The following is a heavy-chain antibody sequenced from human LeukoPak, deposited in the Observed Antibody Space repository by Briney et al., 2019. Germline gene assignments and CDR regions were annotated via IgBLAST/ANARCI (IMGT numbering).Heavy chain of an antibody. CDR1: GYTFTSYY. CDR3: ARGLRPERRYYYDSSGYHFDY. Sequence: GASVKVSCKASGYTFTSYYMHWVRQAPRQGLEWMGIINPSGGSTSYAQKFQGRVTMTRDTSTSTVYMELSSLRSEDTAVYYCARGLRPERRYYYDSSGYHFDYWGQGTLVTVSS. CDR2: INPSGGST. D-gene: IGHD3-22*01. V-gene: IGHV1-46*01. J-gene: IGHJ4*02.